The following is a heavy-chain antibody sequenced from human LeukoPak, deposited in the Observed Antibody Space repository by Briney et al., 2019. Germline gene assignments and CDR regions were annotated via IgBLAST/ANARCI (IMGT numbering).Heavy chain of an antibody. CDR1: GFTFSSYG. CDR3: AKGGRNVISRTDYYYYMDV. Sequence: GGSLRLSCAASGFTFSSYGMHWVRQAPGKGLEWVAVIWYDGSNKYYADSVKGRFTISRDNSKNTLYLQMNSLRAEDTAVYYCAKGGRNVISRTDYYYYMDVWGKGTTVTVSS. J-gene: IGHJ6*03. V-gene: IGHV3-33*06. D-gene: IGHD1-1*01. CDR2: IWYDGSNK.